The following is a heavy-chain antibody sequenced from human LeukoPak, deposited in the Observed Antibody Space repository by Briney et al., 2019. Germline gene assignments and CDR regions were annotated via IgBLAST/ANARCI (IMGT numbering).Heavy chain of an antibody. CDR3: ARVGGSYQPVHAFDI. D-gene: IGHD1-26*01. CDR1: GYTFTDYY. J-gene: IGHJ3*02. CDR2: INPNSGGT. Sequence: ASVKVSCKASGYTFTDYYMQWVRQAPGQGLEWMGWINPNSGGTNYAQKFQGRVTMTRDTSISTAYMELSRLRSDDTAVYYCARVGGSYQPVHAFDIWGQGTMVTVSS. V-gene: IGHV1-2*02.